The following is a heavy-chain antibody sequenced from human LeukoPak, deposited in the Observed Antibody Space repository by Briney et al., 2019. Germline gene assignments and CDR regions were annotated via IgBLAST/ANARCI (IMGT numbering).Heavy chain of an antibody. CDR1: GYTFTSYG. D-gene: IGHD6-13*01. V-gene: IGHV1-18*01. J-gene: IGHJ4*02. CDR2: ISAYNGNT. CDR3: ARAPYSSSWYNY. Sequence: ASVKVSCKASGYTFTSYGISWVRQAPGQGLEWMGWISAYNGNTNYAQKLQGRVTMTTDTSTSTPYMELRSLRSDDTAVYYCARAPYSSSWYNYWGQGTLVTVSS.